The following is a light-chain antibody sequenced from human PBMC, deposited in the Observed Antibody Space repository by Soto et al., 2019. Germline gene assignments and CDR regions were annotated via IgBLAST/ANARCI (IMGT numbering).Light chain of an antibody. V-gene: IGLV2-8*01. J-gene: IGLJ2*01. CDR3: SSYAGSNNPVI. CDR1: SSDVGGYNY. CDR2: EVS. Sequence: QSALTQPPSASGSTGQSVTISCTGTSSDVGGYNYVSWYQQHPGKAPKFLIFEVSRRPSGVPDRFSGSKSGNTASLTVSGLQADDEADYYCSSYAGSNNPVIFRGGTKVTVL.